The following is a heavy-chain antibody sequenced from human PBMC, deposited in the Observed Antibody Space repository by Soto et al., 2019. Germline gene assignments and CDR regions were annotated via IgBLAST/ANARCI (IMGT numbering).Heavy chain of an antibody. Sequence: ASVKVSCKASGYTFTSYDINWVRQATGQGLEWMGWMNPNSGNTGYAQKFQGRVTMTRNTSISTAYMELSSLRSEDTAVYYCARGLLLLPPYYYYYGMYAWGQRTTVPVSS. CDR3: ARGLLLLPPYYYYYGMYA. V-gene: IGHV1-8*01. J-gene: IGHJ6*02. CDR2: MNPNSGNT. D-gene: IGHD3-16*01. CDR1: GYTFTSYD.